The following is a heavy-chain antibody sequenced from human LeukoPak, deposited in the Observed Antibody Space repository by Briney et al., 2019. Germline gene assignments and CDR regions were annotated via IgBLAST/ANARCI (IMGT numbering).Heavy chain of an antibody. V-gene: IGHV1-18*01. CDR2: VSAYADNT. CDR1: GYTFTNYG. Sequence: GASVKVSCKASGYTFTNYGITWVRQAPGQGLAWMGWVSAYADNTNYVQKVQGRVAMTTDTSTSTAYMELRSLRSDDTAVYYCARDCIGCHGFDYWGQGTQVTVSS. D-gene: IGHD2-15*01. J-gene: IGHJ4*02. CDR3: ARDCIGCHGFDY.